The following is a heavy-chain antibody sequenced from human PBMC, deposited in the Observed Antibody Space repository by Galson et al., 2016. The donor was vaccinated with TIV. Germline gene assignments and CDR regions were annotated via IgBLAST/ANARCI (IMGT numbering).Heavy chain of an antibody. CDR3: ARFWGHYNVFTGAILWGMDV. Sequence: SLTCTVSGASNMSYFWNWIRQAPGKGLEWIGYMDDSGNSNYHPSLKSRVIMSVDTSNRQFSLRLRPVTAADTAVYYCARFWGHYNVFTGAILWGMDVWGQGTTVTVSS. V-gene: IGHV4-59*01. D-gene: IGHD3-9*01. J-gene: IGHJ6*02. CDR2: MDDSGNS. CDR1: GASNMSYF.